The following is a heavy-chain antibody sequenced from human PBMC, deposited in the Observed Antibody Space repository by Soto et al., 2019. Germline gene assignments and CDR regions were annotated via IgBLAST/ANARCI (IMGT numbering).Heavy chain of an antibody. Sequence: VKVSCKASGYTFTSYDINWVRQATGQGLEWMGWMNPNSGNTGYAQKFQGRVTMTRNTSISTAYMELSSLRSEDTAVYYCARVLSEGDYGGVYYYYYMDVWGKGTTVTVSS. CDR3: ARVLSEGDYGGVYYYYYMDV. J-gene: IGHJ6*03. D-gene: IGHD4-17*01. CDR2: MNPNSGNT. CDR1: GYTFTSYD. V-gene: IGHV1-8*01.